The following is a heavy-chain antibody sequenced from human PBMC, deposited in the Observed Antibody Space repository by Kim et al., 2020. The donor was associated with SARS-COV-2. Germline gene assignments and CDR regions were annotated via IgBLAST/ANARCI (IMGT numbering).Heavy chain of an antibody. J-gene: IGHJ2*01. D-gene: IGHD6-19*01. CDR1: GGSISSSSYY. CDR3: ARGLDSSGWYRGYFDL. Sequence: SETLSLTCTXSGGSISSSSYYWGWIRQPPGKGLEWIGSIYYSGSTYYNPSLKSRVTISVDTSKNQFSLKLSSVTAADTAVYYCARGLDSSGWYRGYFDLWGRGTLVTVSS. CDR2: IYYSGST. V-gene: IGHV4-39*07.